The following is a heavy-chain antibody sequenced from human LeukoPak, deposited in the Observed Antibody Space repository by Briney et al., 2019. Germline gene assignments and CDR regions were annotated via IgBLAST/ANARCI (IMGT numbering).Heavy chain of an antibody. V-gene: IGHV3-30*04. CDR2: ISNDGSNK. CDR1: GFTFSSYA. D-gene: IGHD5-24*01. CDR3: ARERESSLYYFDY. Sequence: PGGSLRLSCAASGFTFSSYAMHWVRQAPGKGLEWVAVISNDGSNKNYADSLKGRFIISRDNSKNMLYLQMNSLRAEDTSVFYCARERESSLYYFDYWGQGTLVTVSS. J-gene: IGHJ4*02.